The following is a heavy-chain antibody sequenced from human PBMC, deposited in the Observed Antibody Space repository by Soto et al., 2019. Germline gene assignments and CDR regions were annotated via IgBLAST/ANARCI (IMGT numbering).Heavy chain of an antibody. D-gene: IGHD3-16*02. V-gene: IGHV1-3*01. Sequence: ASVKVSCKASGYTFTSYAMHWVRQAPGQRLEWMGWINAGNGNTKYSQKFQGRVTITRDTSASTAYMELSSLRSEDTAVYYCARDESPDLGYIWGSYRNYWGQGTLVTVSS. CDR3: ARDESPDLGYIWGSYRNY. J-gene: IGHJ4*02. CDR2: INAGNGNT. CDR1: GYTFTSYA.